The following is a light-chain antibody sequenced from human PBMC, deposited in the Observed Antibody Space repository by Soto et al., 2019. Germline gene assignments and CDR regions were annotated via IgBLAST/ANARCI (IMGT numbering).Light chain of an antibody. CDR2: GAS. CDR3: QQFHISRT. J-gene: IGKJ1*01. CDR1: QSLNARY. Sequence: EIVLTQSPGTLSLCPGERATLSCRASQSLNARYLAWYQVKPGQAPRLLFYGASSRATGIPDRFIGSGSGTDFTLTITGLEPEDFAVYYCQQFHISRTFGQGTKVDIK. V-gene: IGKV3-20*01.